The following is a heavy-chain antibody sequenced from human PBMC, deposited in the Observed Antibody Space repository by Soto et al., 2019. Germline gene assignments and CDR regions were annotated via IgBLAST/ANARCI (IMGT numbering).Heavy chain of an antibody. D-gene: IGHD3-10*01. Sequence: GSVKVSFKASGYPFTSYAIHCARQAPGQSLEWMAWINTGNGNTKYSQKFQGRVTITRDTSASTAYMELSSLRSEDTAVYYCARVSGTYPYYGMDVWGQGTTVTVS. V-gene: IGHV1-3*04. CDR2: INTGNGNT. J-gene: IGHJ6*02. CDR1: GYPFTSYA. CDR3: ARVSGTYPYYGMDV.